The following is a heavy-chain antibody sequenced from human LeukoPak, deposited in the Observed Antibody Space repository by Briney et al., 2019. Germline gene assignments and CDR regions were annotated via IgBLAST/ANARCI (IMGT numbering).Heavy chain of an antibody. CDR3: AKSGGEAKYSGTFFDY. CDR1: GFTFSSYS. J-gene: IGHJ4*02. V-gene: IGHV3-30-3*02. CDR2: ISYDGSNK. Sequence: QAGGSLRLSCAASGFTFSSYSMCWVRQAPGKGLEWVTVISYDGSNKYYADSVKGRFTISRDNPKNTLYLQMNSLRAEDTAVYYCAKSGGEAKYSGTFFDYWGQGTLVTVSS. D-gene: IGHD1-26*01.